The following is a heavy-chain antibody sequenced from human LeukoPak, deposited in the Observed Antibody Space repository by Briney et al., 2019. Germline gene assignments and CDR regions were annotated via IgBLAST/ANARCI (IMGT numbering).Heavy chain of an antibody. D-gene: IGHD3-9*01. J-gene: IGHJ4*02. CDR2: MYYSGST. CDR1: GGSISSYY. Sequence: SETLSLTCTVSGGSISSYYWSSIRQPPGKGLEWIGYMYYSGSTNYNPSLKSRVTISIDTSKNQFSLKLSSVTVADTAVYYCARGGYFDWLALDYWGQGTLVTVSS. V-gene: IGHV4-59*01. CDR3: ARGGYFDWLALDY.